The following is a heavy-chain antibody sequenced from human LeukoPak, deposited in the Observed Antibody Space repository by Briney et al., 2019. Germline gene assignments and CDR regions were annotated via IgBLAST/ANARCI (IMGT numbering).Heavy chain of an antibody. CDR3: AREGRVGYYYYYMDV. D-gene: IGHD5/OR15-5a*01. CDR1: GGSISSHY. J-gene: IGHJ6*03. CDR2: IYYSGST. V-gene: IGHV4-59*11. Sequence: SETLSLTCTVSGGSISSHYWSWIRQPPGKGLEWIGYIYYSGSTNYNPSLKSRVTISVDTSKNQFSLKLSSVTAADTAVHYCAREGRVGYYYYYMDVWGKGTTVTVSS.